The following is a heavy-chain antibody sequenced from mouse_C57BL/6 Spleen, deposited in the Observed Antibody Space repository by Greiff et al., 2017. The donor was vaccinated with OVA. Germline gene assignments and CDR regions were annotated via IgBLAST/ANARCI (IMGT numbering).Heavy chain of an antibody. J-gene: IGHJ3*01. CDR2: IHPNSGST. CDR1: GYTFTSYW. D-gene: IGHD2-4*01. Sequence: QVQLKQPGAELVKPGASVKLSCKASGYTFTSYWMHWVKQRPGQGLEWIGMIHPNSGSTNYNEKFKSKATLTVDKSSSTAYMQLSSLTSEDSAVYYCARSEDYDWFAYWGQGTLVTVSA. V-gene: IGHV1-64*01. CDR3: ARSEDYDWFAY.